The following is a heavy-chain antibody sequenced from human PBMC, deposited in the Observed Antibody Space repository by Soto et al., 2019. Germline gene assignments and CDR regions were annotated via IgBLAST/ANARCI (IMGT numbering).Heavy chain of an antibody. CDR2: ISAYNGNT. CDR1: GYTFTSYG. CDR3: ARAPEIFDY. V-gene: IGHV1-18*01. Sequence: QVQLVQSGAEVKKPGASVKVSCKASGYTFTSYGISWVRQAPGQGLEWMGWISAYNGNTPYAQKLPGRVTTPTATSTSPASMELRRLRSDATAVYYCARAPEIFDYWGPGTLVTVSS. J-gene: IGHJ4*02.